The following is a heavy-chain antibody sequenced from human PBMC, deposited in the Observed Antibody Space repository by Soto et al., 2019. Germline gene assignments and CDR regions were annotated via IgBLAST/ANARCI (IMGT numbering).Heavy chain of an antibody. Sequence: SETLSLTCAVSGGSISSSNWWSWVRQPPGKGLEWIGEIYHSGSTNYNPSLKSRVTISVDTSKNQFSLKLSSVTAADTAVYYCARAYYDTDAFDIWGQGTMVTVSS. D-gene: IGHD3-22*01. V-gene: IGHV4-4*02. CDR1: GGSISSSNW. J-gene: IGHJ3*02. CDR3: ARAYYDTDAFDI. CDR2: IYHSGST.